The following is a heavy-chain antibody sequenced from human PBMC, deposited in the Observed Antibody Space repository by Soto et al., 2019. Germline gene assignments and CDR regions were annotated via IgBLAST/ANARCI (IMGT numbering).Heavy chain of an antibody. V-gene: IGHV3-7*03. Sequence: EVQVVESGGGLVQPGGSLRLSCAASGFTFSSYWMSWVRQAPGKGLEWVARINQDGSEKYYVDSVKGRFTISRDNAKNSLYLQMNSLRAEDTAVYYCARVSYILQPGPWGQGTLVTVSS. CDR3: ARVSYILQPGP. CDR1: GFTFSSYW. CDR2: INQDGSEK. J-gene: IGHJ5*02. D-gene: IGHD3-16*01.